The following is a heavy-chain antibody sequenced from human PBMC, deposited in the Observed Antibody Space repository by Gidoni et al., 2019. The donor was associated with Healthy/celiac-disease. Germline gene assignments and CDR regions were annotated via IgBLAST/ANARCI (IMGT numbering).Heavy chain of an antibody. CDR2: TRNKANSYTT. CDR3: ARVKLEQWLPHPYWYFDL. CDR1: GFTFSDHY. Sequence: EVQLVESGGGLVQPGGSLRLSCAASGFTFSDHYMDWVRQAPGKGLEWVGRTRNKANSYTTEYAASVKGRFTISRDDSKNSLYLQMNSLKTEDTAVYYCARVKLEQWLPHPYWYFDLWGRGTLVTVSS. D-gene: IGHD6-19*01. J-gene: IGHJ2*01. V-gene: IGHV3-72*01.